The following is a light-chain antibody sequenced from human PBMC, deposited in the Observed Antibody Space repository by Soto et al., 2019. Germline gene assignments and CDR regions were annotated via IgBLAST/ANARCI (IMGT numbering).Light chain of an antibody. J-gene: IGLJ2*01. V-gene: IGLV2-14*01. CDR2: EVT. Sequence: QSVLAQPASVSGSPGQSITISCAGTNRDVGGYNYVSWYQQYPGKAPKLIIYEVTYRPSGVSNRFSGSKSGNTASLTISGLQAEDEAYYYCRSYSSSSALDVIFGGGTKLTVL. CDR1: NRDVGGYNY. CDR3: RSYSSSSALDVI.